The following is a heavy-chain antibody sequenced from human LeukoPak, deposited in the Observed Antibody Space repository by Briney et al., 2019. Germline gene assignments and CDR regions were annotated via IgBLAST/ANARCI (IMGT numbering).Heavy chain of an antibody. Sequence: GGSLRLSCAASGFTFSSYYMSWIRQAPGKGLEWVSYISHTSSDTNYADSVKGRFTISRDNAKTSLYLQMNSLRAVDTAVYYCARGGFGSLDYWGQGTLVTVSS. J-gene: IGHJ4*02. D-gene: IGHD2-15*01. CDR2: ISHTSSDT. V-gene: IGHV3-11*06. CDR1: GFTFSSYY. CDR3: ARGGFGSLDY.